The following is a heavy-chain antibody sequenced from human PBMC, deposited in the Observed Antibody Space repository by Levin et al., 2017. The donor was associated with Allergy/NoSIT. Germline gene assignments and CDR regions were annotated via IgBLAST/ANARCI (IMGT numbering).Heavy chain of an antibody. V-gene: IGHV4-39*01. J-gene: IGHJ5*02. CDR3: ARHSRSRYDYAQPPGWFDP. CDR2: IYYSGST. CDR1: GGSISSSSYY. D-gene: IGHD3-16*01. Sequence: PSETLSLTCTVSGGSISSSSYYWGWIRQPPGKGLEWIGSIYYSGSTYYNPSLKSRVTISVDTSKNQFSLKLSSVTAADTAVYYCARHSRSRYDYAQPPGWFDPWGQGTLVTVSS.